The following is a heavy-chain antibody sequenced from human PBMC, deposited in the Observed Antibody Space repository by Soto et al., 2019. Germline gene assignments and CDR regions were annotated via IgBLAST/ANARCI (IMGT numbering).Heavy chain of an antibody. D-gene: IGHD1-26*01. J-gene: IGHJ3*02. V-gene: IGHV4-59*01. CDR1: GGSISSYY. CDR2: VYYSGNT. CDR3: AREVVGAHDDFDI. Sequence: SETLSLTCTVSGGSISSYYWSWIRQPPGKGLEWIGYVYYSGNTNYNPSLKSRVTISIDTSKNQFSLKLSSVTAADTAVYYCAREVVGAHDDFDIWGQGTMVTVSS.